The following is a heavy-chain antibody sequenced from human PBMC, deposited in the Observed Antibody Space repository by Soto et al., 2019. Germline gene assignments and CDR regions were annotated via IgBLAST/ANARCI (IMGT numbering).Heavy chain of an antibody. J-gene: IGHJ4*02. CDR1: GYTFTSHD. CDR3: ATEGRVDKWGF. D-gene: IGHD5-12*01. V-gene: IGHV1-8*01. CDR2: MNPNSGNT. Sequence: ASVKVSCKASGYTFTSHDSNWVRQATGQGLEWMGWMNPNSGNTGYAQKFQGRVTMTRNTSISTAYMELSSLRSEDTAVYYCATEGRVDKWGFWGQGTLVTVSS.